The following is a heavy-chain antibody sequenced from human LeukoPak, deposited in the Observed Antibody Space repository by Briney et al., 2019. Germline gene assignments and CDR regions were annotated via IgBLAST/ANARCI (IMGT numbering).Heavy chain of an antibody. V-gene: IGHV7-4-1*02. Sequence: ASVKVSCKASGYSFTTYGMNWVPQAPGQGLEWMGWFNTYTGNPTYAQGFTGQFVFSMDTSASTAYLQISSLKAEDMAMYYCARYPSDYGGNSYYFDYWGQGTLVTVSS. CDR1: GYSFTTYG. J-gene: IGHJ4*02. CDR2: FNTYTGNP. D-gene: IGHD4-17*01. CDR3: ARYPSDYGGNSYYFDY.